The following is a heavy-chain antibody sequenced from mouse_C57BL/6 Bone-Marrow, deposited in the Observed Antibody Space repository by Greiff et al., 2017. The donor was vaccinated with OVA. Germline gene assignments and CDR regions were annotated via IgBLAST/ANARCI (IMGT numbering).Heavy chain of an antibody. CDR1: GYTFTSYW. CDR3: ARCGLRRWFAY. V-gene: IGHV1-53*01. D-gene: IGHD2-2*01. Sequence: QVHVKQSGTELVKPGASVKLSCKASGYTFTSYWMHWVKQRPGQGLEWIGNINPSNGGTNYNEKFKSKATLTVDKSSSTAYMQLSSLTSEDSAVYYCARCGLRRWFAYWGQGTLVTVSA. J-gene: IGHJ3*01. CDR2: INPSNGGT.